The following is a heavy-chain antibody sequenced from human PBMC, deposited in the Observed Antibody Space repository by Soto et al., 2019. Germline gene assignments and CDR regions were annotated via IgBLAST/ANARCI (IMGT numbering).Heavy chain of an antibody. CDR1: GFTFSDYS. CDR3: ARDKHFAFAF. Sequence: GGSLRLSCVASGFTFSDYSMNWVRQAPGKGLEWVSYVGASGAAIYTDSVKGRFTISRDNAKNSLYLQMNSLRDEDTAVYFCARDKHFAFAFWGRGSLVTVSS. CDR2: VGASGAAI. J-gene: IGHJ4*02. V-gene: IGHV3-48*02.